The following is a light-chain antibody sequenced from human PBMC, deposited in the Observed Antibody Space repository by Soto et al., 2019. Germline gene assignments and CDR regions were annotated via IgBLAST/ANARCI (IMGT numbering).Light chain of an antibody. CDR3: QQYHTWPIT. J-gene: IGKJ4*01. CDR2: GAS. CDR1: QGVSRK. V-gene: IGKV3-15*01. Sequence: DIVMTQSPATLSVAPGERVTFSCRASQGVSRKLAWYQHKPGQAPRLLISGASTGATGIPARFSGSGSWTEFTLTISSLQSEDCAIYYCQQYHTWPITFGGGTKV.